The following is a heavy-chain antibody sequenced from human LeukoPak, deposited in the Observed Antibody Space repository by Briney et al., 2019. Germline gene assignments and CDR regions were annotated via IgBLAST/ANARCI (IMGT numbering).Heavy chain of an antibody. CDR2: ISGSGGST. CDR1: GFTLSSYA. D-gene: IGHD2-15*01. J-gene: IGHJ3*02. CDR3: AKDKRVVPRDRGVAFDI. Sequence: GGSLRLSCAASGFTLSSYAMSWVRQAPGKGLEWVSAISGSGGSTYYADSVKGRFTISRDNSKNTLYLQMNSLRAEDTAVYYCAKDKRVVPRDRGVAFDIWGQGTMVTVSS. V-gene: IGHV3-23*01.